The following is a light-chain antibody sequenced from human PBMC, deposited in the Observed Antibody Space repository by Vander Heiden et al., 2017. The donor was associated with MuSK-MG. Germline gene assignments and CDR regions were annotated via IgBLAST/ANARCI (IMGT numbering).Light chain of an antibody. Sequence: SYELTQPPSVSVSPGQTASITCSGDKLGDKYACWYQQKPGQSPVLGIYQDSKRPSGIPERFSGSNSGNNATLTISGTQAMDDADDYCQAWDSSTRGFGTGPQVT. CDR1: KLGDKY. CDR2: QDS. V-gene: IGLV3-1*01. J-gene: IGLJ1*01. CDR3: QAWDSSTRG.